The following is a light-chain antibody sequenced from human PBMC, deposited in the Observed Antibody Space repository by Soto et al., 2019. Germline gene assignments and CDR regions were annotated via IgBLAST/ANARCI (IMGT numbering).Light chain of an antibody. J-gene: IGKJ2*01. CDR1: QSVSSSH. CDR3: QQFGNSLYT. V-gene: IGKV3-20*01. Sequence: IVLTQSPATLSLSPGERATLSCKASQSVSSSHLAWYQQKVGQPPRLLLHDTSTRAPGVPDRFSGSGSGTDFTLTISRLEPEDFAVYYCQQFGNSLYTFGQGTKLDIK. CDR2: DTS.